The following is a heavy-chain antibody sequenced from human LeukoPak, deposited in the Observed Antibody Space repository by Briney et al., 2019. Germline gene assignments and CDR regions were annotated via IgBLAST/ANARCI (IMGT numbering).Heavy chain of an antibody. J-gene: IGHJ4*02. CDR1: GGTFSSYA. CDR3: ARGVDYYGPGSYYPAPNFDY. CDR2: IIPIFGTA. D-gene: IGHD3-10*01. Sequence: SVKVSCKASGGTFSSYAISWVRQAPGQGLEWMGGIIPIFGTANYAQKFQGRVTITADESTSTAYMELSSLRSEDTAVYYCARGVDYYGPGSYYPAPNFDYWGQGTLVTVSS. V-gene: IGHV1-69*13.